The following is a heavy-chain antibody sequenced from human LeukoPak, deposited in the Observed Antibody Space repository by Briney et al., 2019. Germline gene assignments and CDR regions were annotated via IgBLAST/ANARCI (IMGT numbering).Heavy chain of an antibody. CDR3: ARESTTRDFDY. CDR2: ISSSGTYV. J-gene: IGHJ4*02. V-gene: IGHV3-21*01. CDR1: GFTFSSYS. D-gene: IGHD1-1*01. Sequence: GGSLRLSCAASGFTFSSYSMNWVRQAPGKGLEWVSSISSSGTYVYYADSVKGRFTISRDNAKNSLSLQMNSLRADDAAVYYCARESTTRDFDYWGQGTLVTVSS.